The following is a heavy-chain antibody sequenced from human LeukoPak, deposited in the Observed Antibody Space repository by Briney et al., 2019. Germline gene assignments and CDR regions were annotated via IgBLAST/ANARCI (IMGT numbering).Heavy chain of an antibody. Sequence: PSETLSLTCSVSGGSVSSYYWSWIRQSPGKGLEWIGYIHNSGRTNYNPSLKSRVTGFVDTSKNQVSLRLSSVTAADTAVYYCARRRGDFWSDYYAFDYWGQGTLVTISS. CDR2: IHNSGRT. J-gene: IGHJ4*02. D-gene: IGHD3-3*01. CDR1: GGSVSSYY. V-gene: IGHV4-4*08. CDR3: ARRRGDFWSDYYAFDY.